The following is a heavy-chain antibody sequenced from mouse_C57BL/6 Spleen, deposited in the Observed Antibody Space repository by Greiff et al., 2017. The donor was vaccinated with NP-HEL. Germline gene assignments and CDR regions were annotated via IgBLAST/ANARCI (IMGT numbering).Heavy chain of an antibody. CDR3: ARQEGPLFAY. D-gene: IGHD3-3*01. Sequence: EVQLVESGGDLVKPGGSLKLSCAASGFTFSSYGMSWVRQTPDKRLEWVATISSGGSYTYYPDSVKGRFTISRDNAKNTLYLQMSSLKSEDTAMYYCARQEGPLFAYWGQGTLVTVSA. CDR2: ISSGGSYT. J-gene: IGHJ3*01. V-gene: IGHV5-6*01. CDR1: GFTFSSYG.